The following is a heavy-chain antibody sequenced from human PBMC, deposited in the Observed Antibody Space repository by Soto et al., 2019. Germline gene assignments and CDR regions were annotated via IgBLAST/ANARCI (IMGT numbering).Heavy chain of an antibody. CDR3: ASLPRELYNWNQDY. J-gene: IGHJ4*02. D-gene: IGHD1-20*01. V-gene: IGHV3-7*01. Sequence: GGSLRLSCAASGFTFSSYWMSWVRQAPGKGLESVANIKQDGSEKYYVDSVKGRFTISRDNAKNSLYLQMNSLRAEDTAVYYCASLPRELYNWNQDYWGQGTLVTVSS. CDR1: GFTFSSYW. CDR2: IKQDGSEK.